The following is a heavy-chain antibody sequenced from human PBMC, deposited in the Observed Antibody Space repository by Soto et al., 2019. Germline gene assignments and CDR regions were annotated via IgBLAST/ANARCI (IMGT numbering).Heavy chain of an antibody. CDR3: AKDARPGGMDV. Sequence: GGSLRLSCAASGFTFSSYGMHWFRQAPGKGLERVAVISYDGSNKYYADSVKGRFTISRDNSKNTLYLQMNSLRAEDTAVYYCAKDARPGGMDVWGQGTTVTVSS. V-gene: IGHV3-30*18. J-gene: IGHJ6*02. CDR2: ISYDGSNK. D-gene: IGHD1-1*01. CDR1: GFTFSSYG.